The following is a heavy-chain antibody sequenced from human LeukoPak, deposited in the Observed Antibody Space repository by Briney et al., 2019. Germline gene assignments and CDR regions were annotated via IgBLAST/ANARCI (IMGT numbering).Heavy chain of an antibody. J-gene: IGHJ5*02. CDR1: GGSISSSSYY. CDR3: AREMCGGDCAWFDP. V-gene: IGHV4-39*07. CDR2: IYYSGST. D-gene: IGHD2-21*02. Sequence: SETLSLTCTVSGGSISSSSYYWGWIRQPPGKGLEWIGSIYYSGSTYYNPSLKSRVTISVDTSKNQFSLKLSSVTAADTAVYYCAREMCGGDCAWFDPWGQGTLVTVSS.